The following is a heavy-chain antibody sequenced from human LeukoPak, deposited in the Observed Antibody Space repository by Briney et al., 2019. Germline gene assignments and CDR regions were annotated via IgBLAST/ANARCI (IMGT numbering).Heavy chain of an antibody. CDR2: IDANAKTT. Sequence: PGGSLRLSCAASGFTFSNYWLHWVRQAPGKGLVWVSRIDANAKTTSYADSVKGRFAISTGNAKKTLYLQMNSLRVEDTAVYYCLTVVETTIAAFDIWGQGTMVTVSS. D-gene: IGHD1-26*01. V-gene: IGHV3-74*01. CDR3: LTVVETTIAAFDI. J-gene: IGHJ3*02. CDR1: GFTFSNYW.